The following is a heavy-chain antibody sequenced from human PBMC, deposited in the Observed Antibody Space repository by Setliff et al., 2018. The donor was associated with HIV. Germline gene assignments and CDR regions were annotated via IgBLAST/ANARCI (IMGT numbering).Heavy chain of an antibody. CDR3: VRGEYYDVSAIYHDDR. CDR1: GGSISSYY. Sequence: PSETLSLTCTVSGGSISSYYWSWIRQPPGKGLEWIGEINHSGRTKYSPSLRSRLSIPVDTSKNQFSLRLRSVTAADTAVYYCVRGEYYDVSAIYHDDRWGQGTLVTVSS. CDR2: INHSGRT. D-gene: IGHD3-16*01. J-gene: IGHJ4*02. V-gene: IGHV4-34*01.